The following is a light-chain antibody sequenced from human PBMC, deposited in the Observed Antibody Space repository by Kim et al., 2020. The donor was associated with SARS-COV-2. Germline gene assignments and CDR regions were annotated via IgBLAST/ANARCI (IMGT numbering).Light chain of an antibody. V-gene: IGKV1-27*01. CDR3: QKYNSGPYT. Sequence: SASVGDRDTITCQASQGIDNYLAWYQQKPGKVPKLLIYGASTLQPGVPSRFSGSASGTDFTLTISSLQPEDVATYYCQKYNSGPYTFGQGTKLEI. CDR2: GAS. CDR1: QGIDNY. J-gene: IGKJ2*01.